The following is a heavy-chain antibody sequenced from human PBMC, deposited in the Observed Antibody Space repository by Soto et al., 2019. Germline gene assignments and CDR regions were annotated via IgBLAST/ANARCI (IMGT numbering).Heavy chain of an antibody. CDR3: ARLRNNWNDFYYYYYMDV. Sequence: PSETLSLTCTVSGGSISSSSYYWGWIRQPPGKGLEWIGSIYYSGSTYYNPSLKSRVTISVDTSKNQFSLKLSSVTAADTAVYYCARLRNNWNDFYYYYYMDVWGKGTTVTVSS. V-gene: IGHV4-39*01. CDR1: GGSISSSSYY. CDR2: IYYSGST. J-gene: IGHJ6*03. D-gene: IGHD1-1*01.